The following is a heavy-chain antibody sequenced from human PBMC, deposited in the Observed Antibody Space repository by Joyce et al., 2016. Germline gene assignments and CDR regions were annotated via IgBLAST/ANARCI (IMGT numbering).Heavy chain of an antibody. Sequence: QVQLVESGGGVVQPGRSLRLSCAASGFALSRYGMHWVRQAPGKGVEWVSVISFDGNTKYYSDSVRGRFTISRDTSKSTLYLEMHSLRAEDTAVYFCAKPVSQYSYGWGGFDHWGQGTLATVSP. V-gene: IGHV3-30*18. CDR1: GFALSRYG. CDR3: AKPVSQYSYGWGGFDH. CDR2: ISFDGNTK. J-gene: IGHJ4*02. D-gene: IGHD5-18*01.